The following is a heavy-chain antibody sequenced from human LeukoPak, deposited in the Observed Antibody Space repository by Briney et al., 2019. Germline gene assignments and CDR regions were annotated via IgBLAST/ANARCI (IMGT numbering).Heavy chain of an antibody. Sequence: SQTLSLTCTVSGGSISSGGYYWSWIRQPPGKGLEWIGYIYHSGSTYYNPSLKSRVTISVDRSKNQFSLKPSSVAAADTAVYYCARDDNYYDSSGYYQWGQGTLVTVSS. J-gene: IGHJ4*02. D-gene: IGHD3-22*01. CDR2: IYHSGST. CDR3: ARDDNYYDSSGYYQ. V-gene: IGHV4-30-2*01. CDR1: GGSISSGGYY.